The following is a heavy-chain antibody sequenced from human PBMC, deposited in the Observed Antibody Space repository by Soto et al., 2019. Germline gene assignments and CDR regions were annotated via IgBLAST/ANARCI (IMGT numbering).Heavy chain of an antibody. Sequence: QVQLVQSGAEVKKPGASVKVSCKASGYTFTSYAMHWVRQAPGQRLEWMGWINAGNGNTKYSQKFQGRVTITRDTSANTGYMELSSLRSEDTAVYYCARDPRITRCPDYWGQGTLVTVSS. D-gene: IGHD2-2*01. CDR2: INAGNGNT. CDR1: GYTFTSYA. CDR3: ARDPRITRCPDY. V-gene: IGHV1-3*01. J-gene: IGHJ4*02.